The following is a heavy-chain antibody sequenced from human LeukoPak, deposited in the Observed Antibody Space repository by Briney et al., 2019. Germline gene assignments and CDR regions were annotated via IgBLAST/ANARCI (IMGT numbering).Heavy chain of an antibody. CDR2: INSDGSST. CDR1: GFXFSNNW. D-gene: IGHD3-9*01. J-gene: IGHJ3*02. Sequence: GGSLRLSCAASGFXFSNNWMHWVRQAPGKGLLWVSGINSDGSSTSYADSVKARFTISRDNAKNTLYLQMNSLRAEDTAVYYCASSDWYAAFDIWGQGTMVTVSS. V-gene: IGHV3-74*01. CDR3: ASSDWYAAFDI.